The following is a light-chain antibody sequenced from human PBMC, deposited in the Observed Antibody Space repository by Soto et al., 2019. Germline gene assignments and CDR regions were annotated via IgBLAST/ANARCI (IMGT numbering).Light chain of an antibody. J-gene: IGLJ1*01. CDR1: SSEVGGYNY. Sequence: QSVLTQPASVSGSPGQSITISCTGTSSEVGGYNYVSWYQQHPGKAPKLMIYDVSNRPSGVSNRFSGSKSGNTASLTISGLQAEYEADYYCSSYTSSSTLSYVFGTGTKVTVL. V-gene: IGLV2-14*01. CDR2: DVS. CDR3: SSYTSSSTLSYV.